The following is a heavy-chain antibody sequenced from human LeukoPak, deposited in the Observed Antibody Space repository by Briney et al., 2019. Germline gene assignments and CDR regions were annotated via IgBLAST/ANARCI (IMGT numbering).Heavy chain of an antibody. Sequence: GGSLRLSCAASGFTFSSYGMHWVRQAPGKGLEWVTFIRYDGSKKYYADSVKGRFTISRDNSKNTLYLQMNSLRAEDTAVYYCAKDRGYYFDYWGQGTLVTVSS. D-gene: IGHD3-10*01. J-gene: IGHJ4*02. CDR3: AKDRGYYFDY. CDR1: GFTFSSYG. V-gene: IGHV3-30*02. CDR2: IRYDGSKK.